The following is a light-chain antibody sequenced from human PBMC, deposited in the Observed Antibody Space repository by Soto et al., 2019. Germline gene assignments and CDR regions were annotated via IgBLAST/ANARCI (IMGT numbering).Light chain of an antibody. J-gene: IGKJ5*01. CDR1: QTVSSD. CDR3: QHYVSPPIT. CDR2: GAS. Sequence: EIVMTQSPATLSVSPGERATLSCRASQTVSSDLAWYQQKPGQGPRLLIHGASTRDTAIPDRVSGSGSGTEVTLTISRLEPEDFAVYYCQHYVSPPITFGQGTRLEIK. V-gene: IGKV3-15*01.